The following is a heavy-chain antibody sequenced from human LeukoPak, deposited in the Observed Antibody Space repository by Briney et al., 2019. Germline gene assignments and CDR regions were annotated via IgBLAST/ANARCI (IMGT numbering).Heavy chain of an antibody. J-gene: IGHJ5*02. CDR2: LYTSGST. Sequence: TSETLSLTCTVSGGSISSYYWSWIRQPAGKGLEWIGRLYTSGSTYYSPSLRSRVTMSVDTSKNQFSLKLSSVTAADTAVYYCASLGLGTRAYGSGSYRWDWFDPWGQGTLVTVSS. CDR1: GGSISSYY. V-gene: IGHV4-4*07. CDR3: ASLGLGTRAYGSGSYRWDWFDP. D-gene: IGHD3-10*01.